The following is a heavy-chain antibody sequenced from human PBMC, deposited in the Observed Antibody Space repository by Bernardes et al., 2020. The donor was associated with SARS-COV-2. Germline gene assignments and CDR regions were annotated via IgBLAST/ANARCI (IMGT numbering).Heavy chain of an antibody. D-gene: IGHD6-6*01. V-gene: IGHV1-2*02. CDR3: ARDGEYSTSGIEY. CDR1: VYTFSDYY. CDR2: INPNSGCT. Sequence: ASVTVSCKASVYTFSDYYIHWVRQAPGHGLEWVGWINPNSGCTTYAQKFQGRVTMTRDTSISTVYMELTRLRSDDTAIYYCARDGEYSTSGIEYWGQGPLVTVSS. J-gene: IGHJ4*02.